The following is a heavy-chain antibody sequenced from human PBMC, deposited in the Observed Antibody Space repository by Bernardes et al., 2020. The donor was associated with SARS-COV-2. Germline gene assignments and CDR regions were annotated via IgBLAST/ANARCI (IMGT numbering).Heavy chain of an antibody. Sequence: SVKVSCKTSGYTFTAYVIIWVRQAPGQGLESMGWISAYNGYTNYAQKFQGRVTMTTDTSTSTAYMELRSLRSDDTAVYYCARALISDCSGGSCYPDYGDYFDYWGQGALVTVSS. CDR1: GYTFTAYV. CDR2: ISAYNGYT. D-gene: IGHD2-15*01. CDR3: ARALISDCSGGSCYPDYGDYFDY. V-gene: IGHV1-18*01. J-gene: IGHJ4*02.